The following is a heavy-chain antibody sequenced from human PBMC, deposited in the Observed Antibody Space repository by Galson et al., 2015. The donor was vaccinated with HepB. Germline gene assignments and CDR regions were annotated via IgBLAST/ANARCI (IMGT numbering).Heavy chain of an antibody. Sequence: SLRLSCAASGFTFSSYGMHWVRQAPGKGLEWVALISYDGNKIVFADSLKGRFTISRDNSKNTLYLQMNSLTTEDTAVYYCAKTLEISCGGGCYPLYFDYWGQGALVTVSS. D-gene: IGHD2-21*02. J-gene: IGHJ4*02. CDR3: AKTLEISCGGGCYPLYFDY. CDR2: ISYDGNKI. V-gene: IGHV3-30*18. CDR1: GFTFSSYG.